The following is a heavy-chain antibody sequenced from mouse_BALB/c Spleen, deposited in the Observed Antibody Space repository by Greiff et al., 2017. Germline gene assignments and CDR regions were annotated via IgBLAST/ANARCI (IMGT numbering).Heavy chain of an antibody. V-gene: IGHV5-4*02. Sequence: EVQRVESGGGLVKPGGSLKLSCAASGFTFSDYYMYWVRQTPEKRLEWVATISDGGSYTYYPDSVKGRFTISRDNAKNNLYLQMSSLKSEDTAMYYCARERRRDAMDYWGQGTSVTVSS. D-gene: IGHD3-3*01. CDR2: ISDGGSYT. CDR3: ARERRRDAMDY. J-gene: IGHJ4*01. CDR1: GFTFSDYY.